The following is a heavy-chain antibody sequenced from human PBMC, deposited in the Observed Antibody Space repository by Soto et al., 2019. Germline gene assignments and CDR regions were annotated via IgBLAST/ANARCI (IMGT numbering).Heavy chain of an antibody. J-gene: IGHJ3*02. Sequence: GGSLRLSCAASGFTFSSYAMHWVRQAPGKGLEWVAVISYDGSNKYYADSVKGRFTISRDNSKNTLYLQMNSLRAEDTAVYYCARDGYSSSWYKRNDAFDIWGQGTMVTVSS. V-gene: IGHV3-30-3*01. D-gene: IGHD6-13*01. CDR1: GFTFSSYA. CDR3: ARDGYSSSWYKRNDAFDI. CDR2: ISYDGSNK.